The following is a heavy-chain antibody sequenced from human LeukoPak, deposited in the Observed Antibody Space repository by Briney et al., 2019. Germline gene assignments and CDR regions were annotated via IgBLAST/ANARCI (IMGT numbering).Heavy chain of an antibody. D-gene: IGHD6-13*01. J-gene: IGHJ4*02. CDR2: ISGSGGST. CDR3: AKDTGPPGYSSSWYY. CDR1: GFTFSSYA. V-gene: IGHV3-23*01. Sequence: PGGSLRLSCAASGFTFSSYAMSWVRQAPGKGLEWVSAISGSGGSTYYADSVKGRFTISRDNSKNTLYLQMNSPRAEDTAVYYCAKDTGPPGYSSSWYYWGQGTLVTVSS.